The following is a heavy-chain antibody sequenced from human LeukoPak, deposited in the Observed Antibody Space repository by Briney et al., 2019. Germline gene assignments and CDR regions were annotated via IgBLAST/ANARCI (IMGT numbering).Heavy chain of an antibody. CDR1: GFTFSSYA. CDR3: AKDLGSVVTPPSLDY. Sequence: GGSLRLSCAASGFTFSSYAMSWVRQAPGKGLEWVSAISGSGGSTYYADSVKGRFTISRDNSKNTLYLQMNSLRAEDTAVYYCAKDLGSVVTPPSLDYWGQGTLVTVSS. V-gene: IGHV3-23*01. CDR2: ISGSGGST. D-gene: IGHD4-23*01. J-gene: IGHJ4*02.